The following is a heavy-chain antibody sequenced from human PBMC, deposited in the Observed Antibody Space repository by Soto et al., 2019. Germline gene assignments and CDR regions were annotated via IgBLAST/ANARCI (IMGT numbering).Heavy chain of an antibody. CDR1: GYTFTDYY. Sequence: QVQLVQSGAEVKKPGASVKVSCKASGYTFTDYYIHWLRQAPGQGLEWMGWINPHSGDIHYAPNFQGRVTMTRDTSISTAYMDLSTLRSDDTALYFCAIADSFDYSAPGAYWGQGTLVTVSS. J-gene: IGHJ4*02. D-gene: IGHD1-26*01. CDR3: AIADSFDYSAPGAY. V-gene: IGHV1-2*02. CDR2: INPHSGDI.